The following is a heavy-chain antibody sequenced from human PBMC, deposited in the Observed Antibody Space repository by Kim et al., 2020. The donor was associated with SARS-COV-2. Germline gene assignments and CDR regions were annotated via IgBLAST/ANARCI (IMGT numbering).Heavy chain of an antibody. Sequence: SETLSLTCAVSGGSISSGGYSWSWIRQPPGKGLEWIGYIYHSGSTYYNPSLKSRVTIPVDRSKNQFSLKLSSVTAADTALYYCACITGTTSSATKLDYWG. J-gene: IGHJ4*01. D-gene: IGHD1-7*01. CDR1: GGSISSGGYS. CDR3: ACITGTTSSATKLDY. CDR2: IYHSGST. V-gene: IGHV4-30-2*01.